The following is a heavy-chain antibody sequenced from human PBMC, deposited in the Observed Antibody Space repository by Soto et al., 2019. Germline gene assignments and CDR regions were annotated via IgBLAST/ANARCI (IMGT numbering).Heavy chain of an antibody. CDR1: GFTFSNYA. D-gene: IGHD3-16*02. J-gene: IGHJ4*02. V-gene: IGHV3-23*01. Sequence: PGGSLRLSCTASGFTFSNYALSWVRQSPGKGLEWVSAIVGSGRSAYYADSVKGRFTISRDNSKNTLYVQMNSLRAEDTAVYYCAKDQETGVIGYWGQGTLVTVSS. CDR3: AKDQETGVIGY. CDR2: IVGSGRSA.